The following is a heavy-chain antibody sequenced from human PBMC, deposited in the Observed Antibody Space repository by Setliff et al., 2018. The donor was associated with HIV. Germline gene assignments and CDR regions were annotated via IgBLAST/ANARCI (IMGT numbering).Heavy chain of an antibody. D-gene: IGHD3-10*01. V-gene: IGHV4-4*02. CDR3: ARDHVFGSRTGFDP. CDR1: GGPLNSRNW. CDR2: VFHSGSA. J-gene: IGHJ5*02. Sequence: SETLSLTCAVSGGPLNSRNWWSWIRQPPGKGLEWIGEVFHSGSANSNASLRSRVMISVDTSKNQFSLKLSAVTAADTAVYYCARDHVFGSRTGFDPWGPGILVTVSS.